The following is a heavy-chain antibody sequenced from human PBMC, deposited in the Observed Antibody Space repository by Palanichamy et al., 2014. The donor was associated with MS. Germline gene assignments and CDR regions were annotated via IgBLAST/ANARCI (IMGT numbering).Heavy chain of an antibody. CDR3: AKRGSKGFDV. V-gene: IGHV1-2*02. CDR1: GYTFNGYY. Sequence: QEQLAQSGAEVKKPGASVKVSCKASGYTFNGYYIHWVRQAPGQGLEWMGWIKPNGGDTNYAQKFLDRVTMTRDTSISTAYMELSRLRSDDTAVYYCAKRGSKGFDVWGQGTTVSVSS. J-gene: IGHJ6*02. D-gene: IGHD5-12*01. CDR2: IKPNGGDT.